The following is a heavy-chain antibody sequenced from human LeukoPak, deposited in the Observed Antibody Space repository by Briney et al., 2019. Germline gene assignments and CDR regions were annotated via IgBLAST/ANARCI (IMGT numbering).Heavy chain of an antibody. CDR3: ARASRTGTVAPLDY. D-gene: IGHD1-1*01. V-gene: IGHV1-2*02. CDR1: GYTFTGYY. Sequence: ASVKVSCKASGYTFTGYYMHWVRQAPGQGLQWMGWINPNGGDTNYAQKFQGRVTMTRDTSISTAYMELSRLRSDDTAVYYCARASRTGTVAPLDYWGQGTLVTVSS. J-gene: IGHJ4*02. CDR2: INPNGGDT.